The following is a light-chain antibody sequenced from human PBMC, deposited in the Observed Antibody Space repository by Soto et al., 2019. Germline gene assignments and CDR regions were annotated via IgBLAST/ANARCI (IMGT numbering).Light chain of an antibody. Sequence: EIVLTQSPGTLSLSPGERATLSCRASQSVSSSWLAWYQQKPGQAPRLLIHGASSRATGIPDRFSGSGSGTDFTLTISRVEPEDFAVYYCQQYGSSPETFGQGTKVEIK. J-gene: IGKJ1*01. CDR3: QQYGSSPET. CDR2: GAS. CDR1: QSVSSSW. V-gene: IGKV3-20*01.